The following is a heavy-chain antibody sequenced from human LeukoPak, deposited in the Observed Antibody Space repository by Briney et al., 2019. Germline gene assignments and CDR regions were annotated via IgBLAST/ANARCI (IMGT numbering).Heavy chain of an antibody. Sequence: GGSLRLSCAASGFTFSSYWMNWARQAPGKGLEWVASINHNGNVNYYVDSVKGRFTISRDNAKNSLYLQMSNLRAEDTAIYYCAREYCSGGTCYAPGYWGQGTLVTVSS. V-gene: IGHV3-7*03. D-gene: IGHD2-15*01. CDR3: AREYCSGGTCYAPGY. J-gene: IGHJ4*02. CDR1: GFTFSSYW. CDR2: INHNGNVN.